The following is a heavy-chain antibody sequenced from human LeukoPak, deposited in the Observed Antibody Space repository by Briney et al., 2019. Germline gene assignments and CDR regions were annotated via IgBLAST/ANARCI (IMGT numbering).Heavy chain of an antibody. CDR3: AKELRGYSYGEH. V-gene: IGHV3-30*18. Sequence: GGSLRLSCAASGFTFNNYGMHWFRQAPGKGLEWVAVVSFDGSKKFYGDSVKGRFTISRDSSKDTLSLQMNSLRAEDTAVYYCAKELRGYSYGEHWGQGTLVTASS. D-gene: IGHD5-18*01. CDR1: GFTFNNYG. J-gene: IGHJ4*02. CDR2: VSFDGSKK.